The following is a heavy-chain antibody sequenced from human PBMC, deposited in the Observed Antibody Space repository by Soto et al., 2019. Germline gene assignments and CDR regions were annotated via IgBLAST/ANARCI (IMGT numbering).Heavy chain of an antibody. CDR3: VRDFDGSGSYYTDY. D-gene: IGHD3-10*01. J-gene: IGHJ4*02. Sequence: GASVKVSCKASGYTFTGYYMHWVRQAPGQGLEWMGWINPNSGGTNYAQKFQGRATMTTDTSTSTAYMELRSLRSDDTAAYYCVRDFDGSGSYYTDYWGPGALVTVSS. CDR1: GYTFTGYY. V-gene: IGHV1-2*02. CDR2: INPNSGGT.